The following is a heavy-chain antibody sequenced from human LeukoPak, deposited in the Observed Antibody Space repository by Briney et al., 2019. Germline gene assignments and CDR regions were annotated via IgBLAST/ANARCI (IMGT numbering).Heavy chain of an antibody. Sequence: GGSLRLSCAASGFTFSSYAMSWVRQAPGKGLEWVSAISGSGGSTYYADSVKGRFTISRDNSKNTLYLRMNSLRAEDAAVYYCAKVYDSGGDYFQHWGQGTLVTVSS. J-gene: IGHJ1*01. CDR3: AKVYDSGGDYFQH. CDR2: ISGSGGST. D-gene: IGHD3-3*01. V-gene: IGHV3-23*01. CDR1: GFTFSSYA.